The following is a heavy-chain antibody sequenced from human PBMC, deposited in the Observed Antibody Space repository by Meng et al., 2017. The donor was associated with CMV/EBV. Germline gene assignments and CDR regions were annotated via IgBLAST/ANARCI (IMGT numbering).Heavy chain of an antibody. Sequence: GGSLRLSCAASGFTFSSYSMHWVRQAPGKGLEWVAVIWYDGSNKYYADSVKGRFTISRDNSKNTLYLQMNSLRAEDTAVYYCAKDRYYYDSSGYYSEDYWGQGTLVTVSS. D-gene: IGHD3-22*01. CDR3: AKDRYYYDSSGYYSEDY. CDR2: IWYDGSNK. V-gene: IGHV3-33*06. CDR1: GFTFSSYS. J-gene: IGHJ4*02.